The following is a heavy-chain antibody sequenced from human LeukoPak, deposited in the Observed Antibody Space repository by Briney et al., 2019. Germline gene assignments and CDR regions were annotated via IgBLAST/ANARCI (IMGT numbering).Heavy chain of an antibody. CDR2: INPNSGGT. Sequence: ASVKVSCKASGYTFTGYYMHWVRQAPGQGLEWMGWINPNSGGTNYAQKFQGRVTMTRDTSISTAYMELSRLRSDDTAVYYCARESSSIAARPFDYWGQGTLVTVPS. D-gene: IGHD6-6*01. V-gene: IGHV1-2*02. CDR1: GYTFTGYY. J-gene: IGHJ4*02. CDR3: ARESSSIAARPFDY.